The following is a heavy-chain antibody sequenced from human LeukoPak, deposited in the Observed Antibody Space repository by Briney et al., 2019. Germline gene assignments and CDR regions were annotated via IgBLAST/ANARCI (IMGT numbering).Heavy chain of an antibody. CDR2: FYYSGST. CDR1: GGSISSNY. Sequence: SETLSLTCTVSGGSISSNYWSWIRQAPGKGLQWIAYFYYSGSTNHNPSLKSRVTISVDTSKNQFSLKLSSVTAADTAVYYCARDRYTVVSWYFDLWGRGTLVTVSS. D-gene: IGHD4-23*01. V-gene: IGHV4-59*01. CDR3: ARDRYTVVSWYFDL. J-gene: IGHJ2*01.